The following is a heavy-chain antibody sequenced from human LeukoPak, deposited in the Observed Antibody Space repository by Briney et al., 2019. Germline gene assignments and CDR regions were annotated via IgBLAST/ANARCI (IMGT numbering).Heavy chain of an antibody. CDR1: GFTFSSYA. J-gene: IGHJ4*02. V-gene: IGHV3-23*01. D-gene: IGHD3-10*01. CDR2: ISGSGGST. CDR3: VAAYYGSGSYYLDY. Sequence: GGSLRLSCAASGFTFSSYAMSWVRQAPGKGLEWVSAISGSGGSTYYADSVKGRFTISRDNSKSTLYLQMNSLRAEDTAVYYCVAAYYGSGSYYLDYWGQGTLVTVSS.